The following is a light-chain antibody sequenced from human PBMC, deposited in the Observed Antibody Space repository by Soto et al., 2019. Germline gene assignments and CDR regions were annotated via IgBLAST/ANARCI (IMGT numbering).Light chain of an antibody. J-gene: IGKJ1*01. CDR3: QQYNNWPWT. CDR2: GAS. CDR1: QSVSSN. Sequence: EIVMTQSPATLSVSPGERATLSCRASQSVSSNLAWYQQKPGQAPRLLIYGASTRATGVPARFSGSGSGTEFTLTISSLQYEDFEVYSCQQYNNWPWTLGQGTKVDIK. V-gene: IGKV3-15*01.